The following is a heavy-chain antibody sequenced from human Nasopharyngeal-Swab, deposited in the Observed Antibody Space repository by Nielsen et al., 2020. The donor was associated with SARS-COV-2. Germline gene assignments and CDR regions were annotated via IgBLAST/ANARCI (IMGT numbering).Heavy chain of an antibody. CDR1: GYSFSTYW. CDR2: IYPDDSDT. J-gene: IGHJ3*02. CDR3: ARNRWRGGSSSDAFDI. D-gene: IGHD2-15*01. V-gene: IGHV5-51*01. Sequence: GESLKISCEGSGYSFSTYWIGWVRQMPGKGLEWVGIIYPDDSDTRYSPSFQGQATISADNSINTAFLQWSSLKASDSDMYYCARNRWRGGSSSDAFDIWGQGTMVTVSS.